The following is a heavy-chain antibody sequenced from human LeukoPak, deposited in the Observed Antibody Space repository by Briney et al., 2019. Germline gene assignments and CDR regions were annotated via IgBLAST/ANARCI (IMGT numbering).Heavy chain of an antibody. CDR1: GGSISSYY. D-gene: IGHD3-10*01. V-gene: IGHV4-59*01. Sequence: SETLSLTCTVSGGSISSYYWSWIRQPPGKGLEWIGYIYYSGSTNYNPSLKSRVTISVDTSKNQFSLKLSSVTAADTAVYYCARVDYYGSGSYDYSDYWGQGTLVTVSS. CDR2: IYYSGST. J-gene: IGHJ4*02. CDR3: ARVDYYGSGSYDYSDY.